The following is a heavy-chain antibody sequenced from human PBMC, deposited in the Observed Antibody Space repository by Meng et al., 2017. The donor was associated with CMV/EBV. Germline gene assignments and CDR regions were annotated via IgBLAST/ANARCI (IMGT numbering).Heavy chain of an antibody. V-gene: IGHV3-33*01. CDR1: GFTFSSYG. D-gene: IGHD3-10*01. CDR3: ARDRGYYGSGSYGDY. J-gene: IGHJ4*02. Sequence: GESLKISCAASGFTFSSYGMHWVRQAPGKGLEWVAVIWYDGSNKYYADSVKGRFTISRDNSKNTLYLQMNSLRAEDTAVYYCARDRGYYGSGSYGDYWGQGTLVTVSS. CDR2: IWYDGSNK.